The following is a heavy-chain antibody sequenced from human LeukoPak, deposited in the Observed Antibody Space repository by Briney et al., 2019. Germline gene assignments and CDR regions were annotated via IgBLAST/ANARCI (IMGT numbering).Heavy chain of an antibody. CDR3: ARVMAAGKHTHILYYYYYGMDV. CDR1: GGSISSGGYY. D-gene: IGHD6-13*01. CDR2: IYHSGST. Sequence: PSETLSLTCTVSGGSISSGGYYWSWIRQPPGKGLEWIGYIYHSGSTYYNPSLKSRVTISVDRSKNQFSLKLSSVTAADTAVYYCARVMAAGKHTHILYYYYYGMDVWGQGTTVTVSS. J-gene: IGHJ6*02. V-gene: IGHV4-30-2*01.